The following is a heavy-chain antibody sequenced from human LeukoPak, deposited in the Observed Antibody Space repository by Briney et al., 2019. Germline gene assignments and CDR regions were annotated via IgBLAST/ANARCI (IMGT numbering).Heavy chain of an antibody. J-gene: IGHJ4*02. Sequence: SETLSLTCTVSGGSISSYYWSWIRQPPGKGLEWIGYIYYSGSTNYNPSLKSRVTISVDTSKNQFSLELSSVTAADTAVYYCARGELGWSSGYYDYWGQGTLVTVSS. V-gene: IGHV4-59*01. CDR2: IYYSGST. CDR3: ARGELGWSSGYYDY. CDR1: GGSISSYY. D-gene: IGHD3-22*01.